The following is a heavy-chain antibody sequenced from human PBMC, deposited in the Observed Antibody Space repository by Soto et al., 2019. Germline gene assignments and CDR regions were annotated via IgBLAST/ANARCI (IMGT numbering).Heavy chain of an antibody. Sequence: QVQLVQSGAEVKKPGSSVKVSCKASGDTDTNYVISWVRQAPGQGLEWMGGIFPKFGTTYSAQKLQDRLTITADDSTSAVYVQLSSLSLDDTAVYYCEAEMTFGKLSVVWGQGTTVTVSS. J-gene: IGHJ6*02. D-gene: IGHD3-16*02. CDR2: IFPKFGTT. CDR3: EAEMTFGKLSVV. V-gene: IGHV1-69*01. CDR1: GDTDTNYV.